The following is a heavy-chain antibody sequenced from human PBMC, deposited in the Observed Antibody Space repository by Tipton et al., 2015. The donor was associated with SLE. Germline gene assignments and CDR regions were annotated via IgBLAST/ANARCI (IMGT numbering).Heavy chain of an antibody. Sequence: TLSLTCAVYGGSFSGYYWSWIRQPPGKGLEWIGEIKHSGSTNYNPSLKSRVTISVDTSKNQFSLKLSSVTAADTAVYYCARGPDYDFWSGYYHWDYYYYYYMDVWGKGTTVTVSS. CDR1: GGSFSGYY. CDR2: IKHSGST. V-gene: IGHV4-34*01. D-gene: IGHD3-3*01. J-gene: IGHJ6*03. CDR3: ARGPDYDFWSGYYHWDYYYYYYMDV.